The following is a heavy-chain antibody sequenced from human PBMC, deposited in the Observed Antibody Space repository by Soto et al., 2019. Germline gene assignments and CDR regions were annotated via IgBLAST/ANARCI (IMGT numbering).Heavy chain of an antibody. CDR1: GFTFSNYA. CDR2: ISGSGGST. J-gene: IGHJ4*02. CDR3: AKDYTVTPGGRFDY. D-gene: IGHD4-17*01. V-gene: IGHV3-23*01. Sequence: GGSLRLSCAASGFTFSNYAMSWVRQAPGKGLEWVSAISGSGGSTYYADSVKGRFTISRDNSKNTLYLQMNSLRAEDTAVYYCAKDYTVTPGGRFDYWGQGTLVTSP.